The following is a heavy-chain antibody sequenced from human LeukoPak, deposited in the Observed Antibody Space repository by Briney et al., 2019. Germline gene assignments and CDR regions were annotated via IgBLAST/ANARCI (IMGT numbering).Heavy chain of an antibody. Sequence: PSETLSLTCAVYGGSFSGCYWSWIRQPPGKGLEWIGEINHSGSTNYNPSLKSRVTISVDTSKNQFSLKLSSVTAADTAVYYCARGPWDSSGYYLYWGQGTLVTVSS. CDR2: INHSGST. CDR3: ARGPWDSSGYYLY. D-gene: IGHD3-22*01. J-gene: IGHJ4*02. CDR1: GGSFSGCY. V-gene: IGHV4-34*01.